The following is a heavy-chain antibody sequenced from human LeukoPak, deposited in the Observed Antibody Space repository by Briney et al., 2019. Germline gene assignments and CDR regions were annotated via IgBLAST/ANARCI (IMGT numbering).Heavy chain of an antibody. D-gene: IGHD2-2*01. V-gene: IGHV1-69*04. CDR1: GGTFSSYA. J-gene: IGHJ6*02. Sequence: VASVKVSCKASGGTFSSYAISWVRQAPGQGLEWMGRIIPILGIANYAQKFQGRVTITADKSTSTAYMVLSSLRSEDTAVYYCARDSRDIVVVPAAPRGGGMDVWGQGTTVTVSS. CDR2: IIPILGIA. CDR3: ARDSRDIVVVPAAPRGGGMDV.